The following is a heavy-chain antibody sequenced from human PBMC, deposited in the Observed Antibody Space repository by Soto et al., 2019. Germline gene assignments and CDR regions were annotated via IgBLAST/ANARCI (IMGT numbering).Heavy chain of an antibody. CDR3: ARLTLDGTRYFDY. V-gene: IGHV4-39*01. Sequence: QLQLLESGPGLVKSSETLSLTCTVSGGSIRSALYYGGWIRQPPGQGLEWIGNIYYHGDTYYNPFIQSRVSISIDTSRNQISLRLSYVTAGDTAVYYCARLTLDGTRYFDYWGQGAVVTVSS. D-gene: IGHD1-1*01. CDR2: IYYHGDT. J-gene: IGHJ4*02. CDR1: GGSIRSALYY.